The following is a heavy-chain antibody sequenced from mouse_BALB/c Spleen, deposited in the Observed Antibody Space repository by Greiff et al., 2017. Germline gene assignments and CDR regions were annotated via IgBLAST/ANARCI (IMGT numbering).Heavy chain of an antibody. CDR1: GYSITSDYA. D-gene: IGHD1-1*02. Sequence: EVKLMESGPGLVKPSQSLSLTCTVTGYSITSDYAWNWIRQFPGNKLEWMGYISYSGSTSYNPSLKSRISITRDTSKNQFFLQLNSVTTEDTATYYCARDYGADWGQGTLVTVSA. CDR2: ISYSGST. V-gene: IGHV3-2*02. CDR3: ARDYGAD. J-gene: IGHJ3*01.